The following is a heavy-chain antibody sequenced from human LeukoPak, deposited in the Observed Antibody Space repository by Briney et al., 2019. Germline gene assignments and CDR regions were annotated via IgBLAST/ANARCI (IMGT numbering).Heavy chain of an antibody. D-gene: IGHD6-13*01. CDR2: IYYSGST. CDR1: GGSISSSSYY. V-gene: IGHV4-39*01. CDR3: ARHESSSWYGSSQGWFGP. Sequence: SETLSLTCTVSGGSISSSSYYWGWIRQPPGKGLEWIGSIYYSGSTYYNPSLKSRVTISVDTSKNQFSLKLSSVTAADTAVYYCARHESSSWYGSSQGWFGPWGQGTPVTVSS. J-gene: IGHJ5*02.